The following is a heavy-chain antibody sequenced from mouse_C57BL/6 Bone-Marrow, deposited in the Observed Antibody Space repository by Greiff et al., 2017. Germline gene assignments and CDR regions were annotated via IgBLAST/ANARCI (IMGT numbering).Heavy chain of an antibody. V-gene: IGHV6-3*01. D-gene: IGHD1-1*01. CDR2: IRLKSDNYAT. Sequence: DVKLQESGGGLVQPGGSMKLSCVASGFTFSNYWMNWVRQSPEKGLEWVAQIRLKSDNYATNYAESVKGRFTISRDDSKSSVYLQMNNLRAEDTGIYYCTSPYYYGSSRYWYFDVWGTGTTVTVSS. J-gene: IGHJ1*03. CDR1: GFTFSNYW. CDR3: TSPYYYGSSRYWYFDV.